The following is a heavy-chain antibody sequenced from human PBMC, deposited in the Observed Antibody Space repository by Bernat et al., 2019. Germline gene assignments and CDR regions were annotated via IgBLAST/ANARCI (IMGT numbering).Heavy chain of an antibody. V-gene: IGHV3-23*01. CDR1: GFTFSGFG. Sequence: EVQLLESGGGLVQPRGSLRLSCAASGFTFSGFGMSWVRQAPGRGLEWVADIGTNDGNTYYADSVRGRFTISRDNSKDTLYLQMDSLRGDDTAIYYCGRVNSWIRFAYWGQGTLVTVSS. CDR2: IGTNDGNT. CDR3: GRVNSWIRFAY. J-gene: IGHJ4*02. D-gene: IGHD6-13*01.